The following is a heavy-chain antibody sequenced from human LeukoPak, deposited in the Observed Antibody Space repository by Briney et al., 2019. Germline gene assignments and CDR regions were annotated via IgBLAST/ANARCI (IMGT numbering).Heavy chain of an antibody. V-gene: IGHV3-7*01. Sequence: GGSLRLSCAASGLPFSISWMSWVRQAPGKGLQCVGNIKPDGSETFYVDSVRGRSTISRDNARNLLFLQMNSLRVDDTAVYYCAFGNAFDVWGRGTMVTVSS. CDR3: AFGNAFDV. J-gene: IGHJ3*01. D-gene: IGHD2-15*01. CDR2: IKPDGSET. CDR1: GLPFSISW.